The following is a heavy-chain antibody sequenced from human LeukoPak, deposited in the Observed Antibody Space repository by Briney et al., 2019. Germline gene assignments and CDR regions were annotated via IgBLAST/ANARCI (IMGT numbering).Heavy chain of an antibody. CDR1: GFTFTNYW. V-gene: IGHV3-7*01. J-gene: IGHJ4*02. CDR2: IKQDRSEK. Sequence: LPWGSLRLSCAASGFTFTNYWMSWVRQAPGKGLELVANIKQDRSEKYYVDSVKGRSTISRDNAKNSLYLQMNSLRAEDTAVYYCARLREIPVFGVVTKSTSYFDYWGQGTLVTVSS. D-gene: IGHD3-3*01. CDR3: ARLREIPVFGVVTKSTSYFDY.